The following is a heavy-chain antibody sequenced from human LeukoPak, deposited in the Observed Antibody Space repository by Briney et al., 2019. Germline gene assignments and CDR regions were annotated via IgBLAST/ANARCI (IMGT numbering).Heavy chain of an antibody. D-gene: IGHD3-16*01. CDR1: GGTFSSYA. CDR2: IIPIFGTA. J-gene: IGHJ4*02. Sequence: SVKLSCKASGGTFSSYAISWVRQAPGQGLEWMGGIIPIFGTANYAQKFQGRVTITTDNSTSTAYMELSSLRSEDTAVYYCARYGSSTFGGVIHWGQGTLVTVSS. V-gene: IGHV1-69*05. CDR3: ARYGSSTFGGVIH.